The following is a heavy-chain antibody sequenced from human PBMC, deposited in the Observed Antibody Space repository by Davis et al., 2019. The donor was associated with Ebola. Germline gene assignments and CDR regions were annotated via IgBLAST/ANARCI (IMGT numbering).Heavy chain of an antibody. CDR1: GFTVSSNY. D-gene: IGHD3-22*01. CDR3: AKAIWTMIVVVPPLDY. CDR2: IYSGGST. Sequence: GESLKISCAASGFTVSSNYMSWVRQAPGKGLEWVSVIYSGGSTYYADSVKGRFTISRHNSKNTLYLQMNSLRAEDTAVYYCAKAIWTMIVVVPPLDYWGQGTLVTVSS. V-gene: IGHV3-53*04. J-gene: IGHJ4*02.